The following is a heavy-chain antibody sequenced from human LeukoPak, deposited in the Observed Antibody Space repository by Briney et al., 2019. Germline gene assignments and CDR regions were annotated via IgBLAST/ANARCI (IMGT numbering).Heavy chain of an antibody. CDR2: ISYTGTT. CDR3: ARVLGGIGSGFDF. J-gene: IGHJ4*02. V-gene: IGHV4-59*01. D-gene: IGHD3-10*01. CDR1: GASISNKF. Sequence: PSETLSLTCNVSGASISNKFWSWIRHPPGKGLEWIGYISYTGTTNYNPSLQSRVTISVDTSKNQLSLRVTSMTAADTAVYYCARVLGGIGSGFDFWGQGTLVTVSS.